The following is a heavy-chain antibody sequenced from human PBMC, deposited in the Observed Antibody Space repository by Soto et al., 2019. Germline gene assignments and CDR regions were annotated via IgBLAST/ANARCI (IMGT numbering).Heavy chain of an antibody. Sequence: EVQLLESGGGLVQPGGSLRLSCAASGFTFSNYAVTWVRQAPGKGLEWVSTISGSGGSTYYADSVKGRFTISSDNSKNTLYLTMNSMGAEDTAVYYCAKDQGSSWYEIDYWGQGTLVTVSS. CDR2: ISGSGGST. CDR3: AKDQGSSWYEIDY. J-gene: IGHJ4*02. CDR1: GFTFSNYA. V-gene: IGHV3-23*01. D-gene: IGHD6-13*01.